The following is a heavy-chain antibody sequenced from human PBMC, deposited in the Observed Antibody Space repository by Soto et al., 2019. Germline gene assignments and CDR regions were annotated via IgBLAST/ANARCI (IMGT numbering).Heavy chain of an antibody. V-gene: IGHV3-23*01. CDR3: ARDNGSWATGTTVGYYYYGMDV. CDR1: GFTFSSYA. CDR2: ISSTGGST. D-gene: IGHD1-1*01. Sequence: GGSLRLSCGASGFTFSSYAMSWVREAPGKGLEWVSAISSTGGSTYYVDSVEGRFTISRDNSKNTLYLQMNSLRAEDTAVYYCARDNGSWATGTTVGYYYYGMDVWGQGTTVTVSS. J-gene: IGHJ6*02.